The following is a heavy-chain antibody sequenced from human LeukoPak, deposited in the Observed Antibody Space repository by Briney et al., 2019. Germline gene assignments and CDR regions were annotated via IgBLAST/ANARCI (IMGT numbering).Heavy chain of an antibody. D-gene: IGHD3-22*01. V-gene: IGHV4-59*01. Sequence: SETLSLTCTVSGGSLTSYYWSWIRQPPGKGLEWIGSIYYSGSTNYSPSLKSRVTISIDTSKNQFSLKLTSVTAADTAVYYCARGFADSSGYLLSYFDYWGQGTLVTVSS. CDR1: GGSLTSYY. CDR2: IYYSGST. CDR3: ARGFADSSGYLLSYFDY. J-gene: IGHJ4*02.